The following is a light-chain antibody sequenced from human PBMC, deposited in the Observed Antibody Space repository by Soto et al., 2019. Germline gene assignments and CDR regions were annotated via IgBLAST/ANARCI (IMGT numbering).Light chain of an antibody. CDR3: SSYTSSSTLVV. J-gene: IGLJ2*01. CDR1: SSDVGGYNY. CDR2: DVS. V-gene: IGLV2-14*01. Sequence: QSVLTQPASVSGSPGQSITISCTGTSSDVGGYNYVSWYQQHPGKAPKLMIYDVSNRPSGVSNRFSGSKSGNTASLTISGLQAEDDADYYCSSYTSSSTLVVFGGGTKVTVL.